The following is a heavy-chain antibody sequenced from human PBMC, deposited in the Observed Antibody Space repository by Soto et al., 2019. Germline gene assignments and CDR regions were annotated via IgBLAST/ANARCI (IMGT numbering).Heavy chain of an antibody. CDR1: GGSISSSTYY. CDR2: IHYGGST. D-gene: IGHD3-3*01. CDR3: ARFTPDLRHINLWSGYYLSYFDY. V-gene: IGHV4-39*02. J-gene: IGHJ4*02. Sequence: QLQLRESGPGLVKPSETLSLTCSVSGGSISSSTYYWAWIRQPPGKGLEWIATIHYGGSTYYNPSLKRRLTLSLDTSKTDFSLNLTSVSASDTAMYYCARFTPDLRHINLWSGYYLSYFDYWGQGTLVIVSA.